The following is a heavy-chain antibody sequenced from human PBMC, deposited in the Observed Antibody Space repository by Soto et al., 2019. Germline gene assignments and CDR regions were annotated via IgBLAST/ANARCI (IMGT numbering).Heavy chain of an antibody. CDR1: GYSISSGFY. J-gene: IGHJ4*02. CDR3: ARVGVVTAILDY. CDR2: IYHSGST. Sequence: PSETLSLTCAVSGYSISSGFYWGWIRQPPGKGLEWIGSIYHSGSTYYNPSLKSRVTISVDTSKNQFSLKLSSVTAADTAVYYCARVGVVTAILDYWGQGTLVTVSS. D-gene: IGHD2-21*02. V-gene: IGHV4-38-2*01.